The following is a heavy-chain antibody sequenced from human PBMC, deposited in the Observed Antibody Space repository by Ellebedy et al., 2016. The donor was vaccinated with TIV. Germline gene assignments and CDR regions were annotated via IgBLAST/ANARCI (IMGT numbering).Heavy chain of an antibody. V-gene: IGHV4-34*01. CDR3: ARDSMFCTNGVCADAFDI. CDR2: INHSGRT. D-gene: IGHD2-8*01. J-gene: IGHJ3*02. CDR1: GGSSSCDY. Sequence: MPSETLSLTCAVYGGSSSCDYWSWIRQLPGKGLEWFGEINHSGRTNYNPALKSRVIISVEMSKNQFSLQMSSVTAVETAVYYCARDSMFCTNGVCADAFDIWGQGTMVTVSS.